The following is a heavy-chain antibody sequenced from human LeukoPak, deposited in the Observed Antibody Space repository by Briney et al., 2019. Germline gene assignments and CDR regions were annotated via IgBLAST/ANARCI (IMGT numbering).Heavy chain of an antibody. V-gene: IGHV3-23*01. CDR2: VSETGGNT. Sequence: PGGSLRLSCAASGFTLSTYAMSWVRHTPERGLEWVSAVSETGGNTFYADSVKGRFTISRDNSKNTLYLQMNSLRAEDTAIYYCEKGRTNDSWGQGTLVTVSS. CDR3: EKGRTNDS. J-gene: IGHJ4*02. CDR1: GFTLSTYA.